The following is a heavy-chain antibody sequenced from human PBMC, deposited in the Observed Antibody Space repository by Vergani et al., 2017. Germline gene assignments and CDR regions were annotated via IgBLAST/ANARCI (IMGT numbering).Heavy chain of an antibody. CDR3: VKGPSTHAEV. CDR1: GFTFDDYD. CDR2: ISWDGGST. V-gene: IGHV3-43D*04. Sequence: EVQLVESGGVVVQPGGSLRLSCAASGFTFDDYDMHWVRQVPGKGLDWVSLISWDGGSTSYADSVKGRFTISSENSKNSLYLQMNSLRAEDTALYYCVKGPSTHAEVWGQGTLVTVSS. J-gene: IGHJ4*02. D-gene: IGHD2-2*01.